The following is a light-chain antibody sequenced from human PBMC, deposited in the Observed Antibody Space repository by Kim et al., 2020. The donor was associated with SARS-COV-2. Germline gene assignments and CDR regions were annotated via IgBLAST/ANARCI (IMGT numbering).Light chain of an antibody. CDR2: DAS. Sequence: LSPGERPTRSCRASHNVRNYIAWYHQTPGRAPRLLLYDASNRATGIPARVSGSGSGTDFTLTISGLEPEDFGVYYCQQRGGWPLTFGGGTKVDIK. V-gene: IGKV3-11*01. J-gene: IGKJ4*01. CDR3: QQRGGWPLT. CDR1: HNVRNY.